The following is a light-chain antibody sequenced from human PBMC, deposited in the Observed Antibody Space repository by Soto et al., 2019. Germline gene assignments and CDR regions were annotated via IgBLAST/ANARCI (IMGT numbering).Light chain of an antibody. CDR2: GNN. Sequence: QSVLAQPPSASGTPGQRVTISCSGSSSNIANNAVHWYQQLPGTAPKLLIFGNNHRPSGVPDRFSGSKSGSSASLAISGLHSDDEADYYCASWDDTLNGYVVGSGTK. J-gene: IGLJ1*01. CDR1: SSNIANNA. CDR3: ASWDDTLNGYV. V-gene: IGLV1-44*01.